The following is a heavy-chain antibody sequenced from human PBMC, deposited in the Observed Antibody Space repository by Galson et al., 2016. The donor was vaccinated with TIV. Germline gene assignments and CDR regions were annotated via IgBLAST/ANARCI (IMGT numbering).Heavy chain of an antibody. CDR2: IKRGDSEK. J-gene: IGHJ3*02. D-gene: IGHD3-10*01. CDR3: TRQLLTESSVGFDI. V-gene: IGHV3-7*01. Sequence: SLRLSCAASGFTFGDYWMHWVRQAPGKGLVWVANIKRGDSEKYYVDSVKGRFTISRDNAKNSLYLQMNSLTAEDTAVYYCTRQLLTESSVGFDIWGQGTLVTVSS. CDR1: GFTFGDYW.